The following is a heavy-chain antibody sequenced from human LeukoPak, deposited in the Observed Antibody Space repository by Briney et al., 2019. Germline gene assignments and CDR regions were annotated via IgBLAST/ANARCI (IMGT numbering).Heavy chain of an antibody. V-gene: IGHV6-1*01. CDR3: ARDRWPAFDF. CDR2: TFYRSKWYN. CDR1: GVSFSSNTAA. J-gene: IGHJ4*02. D-gene: IGHD2-15*01. Sequence: SQTLSLTCALYGVSFSSNTAAWNWIRKSPSRGLEWLGRTFYRSKWYNDYAVSVKSRITINADTSKNHFSLQLTSVTPEDTAVYYCARDRWPAFDFWGQGTLVTVSS.